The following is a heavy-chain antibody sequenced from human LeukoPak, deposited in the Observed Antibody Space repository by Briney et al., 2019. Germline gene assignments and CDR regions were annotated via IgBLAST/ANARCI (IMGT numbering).Heavy chain of an antibody. Sequence: PGGSLRLSCAASGFTVSSNYMSWVRQAPGKGLEWVSVIYSGGSTYYADSVKGRFTISRDNSKNTLYLQMNSLRAEDTAVYYRARDRSGGGDSRLDYWGQGTLVTVSS. V-gene: IGHV3-53*01. J-gene: IGHJ4*02. D-gene: IGHD2-21*02. CDR1: GFTVSSNY. CDR3: ARDRSGGGDSRLDY. CDR2: IYSGGST.